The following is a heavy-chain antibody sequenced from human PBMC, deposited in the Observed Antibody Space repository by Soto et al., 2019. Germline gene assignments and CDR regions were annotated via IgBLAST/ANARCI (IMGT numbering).Heavy chain of an antibody. Sequence: LSLTCTVSGGSISSYEMNWVRQAPGKGLEWVSYISSCGSTIYYADSVKGRFSISSDNAKNSLYLQMNSLRAEDTAVYYCARDPGWEWAFDIWCQGTMVTVS. CDR1: GGSISSYE. D-gene: IGHD1-26*01. V-gene: IGHV3-48*03. CDR3: ARDPGWEWAFDI. J-gene: IGHJ3*02. CDR2: ISSCGSTI.